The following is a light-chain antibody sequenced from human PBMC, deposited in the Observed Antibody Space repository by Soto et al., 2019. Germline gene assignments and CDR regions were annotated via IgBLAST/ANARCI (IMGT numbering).Light chain of an antibody. CDR2: NNN. Sequence: QSVLTQPPSVSAAPGQKVTISCSGSSFNIGNNYVSWFQQLPGAAPKLLIYNNNQRPSGVPDRFSGSKSGTSASLAITGLRSDDEADYYCATWDDDLYTPIIGGGTKLTVL. CDR1: SFNIGNNY. J-gene: IGLJ2*01. CDR3: ATWDDDLYTPI. V-gene: IGLV1-47*02.